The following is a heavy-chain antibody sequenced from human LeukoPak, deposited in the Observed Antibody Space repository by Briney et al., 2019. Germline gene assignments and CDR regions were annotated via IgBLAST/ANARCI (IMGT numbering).Heavy chain of an antibody. V-gene: IGHV1-18*01. Sequence: ASVKVSCKASGYTFINYGISWVRQPPGQGLEWMGLISVYKGDTNYAQKFQGRVTMTTDKSTSTAYMELRSLRSDDTAVYFCARDRSNSDVWGQGTTVTVSS. CDR2: ISVYKGDT. D-gene: IGHD2-15*01. CDR1: GYTFINYG. J-gene: IGHJ6*02. CDR3: ARDRSNSDV.